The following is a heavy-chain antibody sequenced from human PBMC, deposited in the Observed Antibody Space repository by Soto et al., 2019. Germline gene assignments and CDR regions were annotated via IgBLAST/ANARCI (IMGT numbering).Heavy chain of an antibody. J-gene: IGHJ6*02. D-gene: IGHD1-1*01. CDR1: GFNVSHNY. V-gene: IGHV3-53*01. CDR3: AIDPGPGLDV. CDR2: MLSGGRT. Sequence: EVQLVESGGGLIQPGGSLRISCAASGFNVSHNYMSWVRQPPGKGLEWVAIMLSGGRTYYADSVKGRFTISRDNSKNTLDFQLHSLRADDTAVYYCAIDPGPGLDVWGQGTTVIVSS.